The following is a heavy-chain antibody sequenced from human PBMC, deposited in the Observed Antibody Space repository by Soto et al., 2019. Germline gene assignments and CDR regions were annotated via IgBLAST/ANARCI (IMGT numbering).Heavy chain of an antibody. CDR2: IIPIFGTT. Sequence: QVQLVQSGAEVKKPGSSVKVSCKASGGTFRNYAISWVRQAPGQGLEWMGGIIPIFGTTNYAQTLQGRVTITAEESTSTVYMELSSLRSDDTALYYCARGVPDNVVLKYFYAMDVWGQGTTVTVSS. CDR3: ARGVPDNVVLKYFYAMDV. D-gene: IGHD3-16*01. J-gene: IGHJ6*02. V-gene: IGHV1-69*12. CDR1: GGTFRNYA.